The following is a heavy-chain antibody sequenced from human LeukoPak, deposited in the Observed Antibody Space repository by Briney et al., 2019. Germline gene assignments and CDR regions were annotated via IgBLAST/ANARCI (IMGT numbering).Heavy chain of an antibody. J-gene: IGHJ6*03. Sequence: GGSLRLSCAACGFTFSHYSIDWVRQAPGKGLERVASITSSSSHIYYADSVKGRFTISRDNAKNELYLQMNSLRAEGTAIYYCARVMMGATVTTFHYYCMDVWGVGTTVTVSS. CDR3: ARVMMGATVTTFHYYCMDV. V-gene: IGHV3-21*01. D-gene: IGHD4-11*01. CDR1: GFTFSHYS. CDR2: ITSSSSHI.